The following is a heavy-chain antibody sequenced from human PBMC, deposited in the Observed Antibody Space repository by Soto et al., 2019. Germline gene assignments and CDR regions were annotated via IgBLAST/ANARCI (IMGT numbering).Heavy chain of an antibody. J-gene: IGHJ4*02. Sequence: ASVKVCCKASGYTFTRYGISWVRQAPGRGLEWMGWISAYNGNTNYAQKRQGKFTMTTDTSTSTAYMELRSLRSDDTAVYYCARGIGWEPIDFSGQGSLVTGSS. CDR2: ISAYNGNT. V-gene: IGHV1-18*01. CDR3: ARGIGWEPIDF. D-gene: IGHD1-26*01. CDR1: GYTFTRYG.